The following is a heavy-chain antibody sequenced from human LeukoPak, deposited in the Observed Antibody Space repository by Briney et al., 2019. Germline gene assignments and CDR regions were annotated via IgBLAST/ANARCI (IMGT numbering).Heavy chain of an antibody. Sequence: YNGNTDYAQKFQGRVTMTTDTSTSTAYMELRSLRSDDRAVYYCARERYCSGGSCYSGALDTWGQGTMVTVSS. CDR3: ARERYCSGGSCYSGALDT. D-gene: IGHD2-15*01. V-gene: IGHV1-18*01. J-gene: IGHJ3*02. CDR2: YNGNT.